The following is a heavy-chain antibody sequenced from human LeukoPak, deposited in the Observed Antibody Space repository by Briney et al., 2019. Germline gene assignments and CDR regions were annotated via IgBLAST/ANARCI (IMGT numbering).Heavy chain of an antibody. CDR3: ARVVTQHYYYSGMDV. V-gene: IGHV4-59*01. CDR2: IYYSGST. CDR1: GGSISSYY. J-gene: IGHJ6*02. D-gene: IGHD5-18*01. Sequence: SETLSLTCTVSGGSISSYYWSWIRQPPGKGLEWIGYIYYSGSTNYNPSLKSRVTISVDTSKNQFSLKLSSVTAADTAVYYCARVVTQHYYYSGMDVWGQGTTVTVSS.